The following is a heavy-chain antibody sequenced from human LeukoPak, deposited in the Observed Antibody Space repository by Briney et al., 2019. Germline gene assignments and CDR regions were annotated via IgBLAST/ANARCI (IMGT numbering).Heavy chain of an antibody. CDR2: IYHSGST. J-gene: IGHJ4*02. D-gene: IGHD5-12*01. V-gene: IGHV4-59*01. CDR3: ARGGGYASPIGY. CDR1: GGSISSYY. Sequence: PSETLSLTCTVSGGSISSYYWSWIRQPPGKGLEWIGYIYHSGSTNYNPSLKSRVTISVDTSKNQFSLKLRSVTAADTAVYYCARGGGYASPIGYWGQGALVTVSS.